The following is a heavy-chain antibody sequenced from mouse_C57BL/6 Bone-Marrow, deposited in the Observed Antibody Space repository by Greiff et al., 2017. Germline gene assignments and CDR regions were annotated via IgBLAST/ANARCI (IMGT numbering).Heavy chain of an antibody. Sequence: QVQLQQSGAELVRPGASVKLSCKASGYTFTDYYINWVKQRPGQGLEWIARIYPGSGNTYYNEKFKGKATLTAEKSSSTAYMQLSSLTSEDSAVYFCATGYSKEGAMDYWGQGTSVTVSS. CDR1: GYTFTDYY. D-gene: IGHD2-5*01. CDR2: IYPGSGNT. J-gene: IGHJ4*01. CDR3: ATGYSKEGAMDY. V-gene: IGHV1-76*01.